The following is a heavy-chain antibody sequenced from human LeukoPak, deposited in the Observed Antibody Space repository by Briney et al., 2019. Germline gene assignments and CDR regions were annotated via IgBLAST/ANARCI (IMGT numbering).Heavy chain of an antibody. J-gene: IGHJ6*02. CDR3: AKHVAIGLDTMDV. CDR1: GFTFSSYS. Sequence: GASLRLSCAASGFTFSSYSLNWVRQAPGKGLEWVSIIGGSGTITHYADSVKGRFTISRDNSKNTLYLQVNSLRAEDTAVYYCAKHVAIGLDTMDVWGQGTTVTVSS. V-gene: IGHV3-23*01. CDR2: IGGSGTIT. D-gene: IGHD3-10*02.